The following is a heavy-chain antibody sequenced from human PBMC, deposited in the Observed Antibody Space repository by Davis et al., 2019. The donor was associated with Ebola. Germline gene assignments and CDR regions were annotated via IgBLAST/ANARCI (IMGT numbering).Heavy chain of an antibody. D-gene: IGHD3-3*01. J-gene: IGHJ5*02. Sequence: MPSETLSLTCTVSGGSISSSSYYWGWIRQPPGKGLEWIGSIFYSGSTYYNPSLKSRVTISVDTSKNQFSLKLSSVTAADTAVYYCARSKDFWSGYYENWFDPWGQGTLVTVSS. V-gene: IGHV4-39*01. CDR2: IFYSGST. CDR3: ARSKDFWSGYYENWFDP. CDR1: GGSISSSSYY.